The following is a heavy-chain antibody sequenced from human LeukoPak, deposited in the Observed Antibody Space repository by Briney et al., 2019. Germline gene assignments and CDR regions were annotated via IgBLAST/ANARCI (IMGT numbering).Heavy chain of an antibody. Sequence: GESLKISCKGSGYSFTSYWIGWVRQMPGKGLEWMGIIYPGDSDTRYSPSFQGQVTISADKSISTAYLQWSSLKASDTAMYYCARLDHQWLEDDTYYYYGMDVWGQGTTVTVSS. CDR1: GYSFTSYW. D-gene: IGHD6-19*01. V-gene: IGHV5-51*01. J-gene: IGHJ6*02. CDR3: ARLDHQWLEDDTYYYYGMDV. CDR2: IYPGDSDT.